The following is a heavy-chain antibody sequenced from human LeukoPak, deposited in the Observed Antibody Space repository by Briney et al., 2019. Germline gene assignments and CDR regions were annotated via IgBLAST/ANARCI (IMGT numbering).Heavy chain of an antibody. CDR2: IYYSGST. D-gene: IGHD3-3*01. J-gene: IGHJ4*02. V-gene: IGHV4-39*01. Sequence: SETLSLTCTVSGGSISSSSYYWGWVRQPPGKGLEWIANIYYSGSTYYSPSLRSRVTISVDTSKNQFSLKLTSVTAADTAVYYCARHASVSGNWPRPLDYWGQRSLVTVSS. CDR3: ARHASVSGNWPRPLDY. CDR1: GGSISSSSYY.